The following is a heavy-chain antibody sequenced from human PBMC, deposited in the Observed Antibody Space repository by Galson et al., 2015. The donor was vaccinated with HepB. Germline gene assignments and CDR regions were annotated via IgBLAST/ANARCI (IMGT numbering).Heavy chain of an antibody. CDR3: ARASGGITTFGGWFDP. CDR1: GGTFSSYA. V-gene: IGHV1-69*13. J-gene: IGHJ5*02. D-gene: IGHD3-3*01. CDR2: IIPIFGTA. Sequence: SVKVSCKASGGTFSSYAISWVRQAPGQGLEWMGGIIPIFGTANYAQKFQGRVTITADESTSTAHMELSSLRSEDTAVYYCARASGGITTFGGWFDPWGQGTLVTVSS.